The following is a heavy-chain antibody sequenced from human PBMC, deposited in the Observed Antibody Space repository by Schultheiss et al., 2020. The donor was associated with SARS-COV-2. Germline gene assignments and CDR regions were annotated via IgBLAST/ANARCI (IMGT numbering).Heavy chain of an antibody. CDR1: GYSISSGYY. J-gene: IGHJ5*02. D-gene: IGHD3-3*01. CDR2: IYHSGST. Sequence: SQTLSLTCAVSGYSISSGYYWGWIRQPPGKGLEWIGSIYHSGSTYYNPSLKSRVTISVDTSKNQFSLKLSSVTAADTAVYYCARDRYKDFWSGYIERGLSFDPWGQGTLVTVSS. CDR3: ARDRYKDFWSGYIERGLSFDP. V-gene: IGHV4-38-2*02.